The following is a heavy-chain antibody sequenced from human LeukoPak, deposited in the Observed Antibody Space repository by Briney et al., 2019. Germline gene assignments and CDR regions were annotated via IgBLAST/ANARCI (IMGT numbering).Heavy chain of an antibody. CDR1: GGSISSHYY. Sequence: SETLSLTCTVSGGSISSHYYWNWFRQPAGKGLEWIGSIYSSGNSYYNASLQSRVTMSVDTSKNQFSLRLSSVTAADTAVYFCARQVGRGTQIYYMNVWGKGTTVTVSS. D-gene: IGHD1-26*01. CDR2: IYSSGNS. CDR3: ARQVGRGTQIYYMNV. V-gene: IGHV4-4*07. J-gene: IGHJ6*03.